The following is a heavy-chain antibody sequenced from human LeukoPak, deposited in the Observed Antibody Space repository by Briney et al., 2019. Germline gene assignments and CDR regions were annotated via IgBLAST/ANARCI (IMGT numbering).Heavy chain of an antibody. CDR2: INDSGST. J-gene: IGHJ5*02. CDR1: GFTFSSYM. D-gene: IGHD5-18*01. V-gene: IGHV4-34*01. Sequence: PGGSLRLSCAASGFTFSSYMMTWVRQAPGKGLEWIGEINDSGSTNYNPSLKSRVTISVDTSKNQFSLKLSSMTASDTAMYYCARAVDTAIMYNWFDPWGQGILVTVSS. CDR3: ARAVDTAIMYNWFDP.